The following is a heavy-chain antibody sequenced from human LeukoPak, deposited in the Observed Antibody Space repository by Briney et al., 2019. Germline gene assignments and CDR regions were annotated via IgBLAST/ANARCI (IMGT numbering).Heavy chain of an antibody. D-gene: IGHD1-26*01. CDR1: GYSISTGYY. Sequence: SETLSLTCAVSGYSISTGYYWAWIRQPPGKGLEWITTIYYGGSTYYNPSLKSRVTISVDTSRNQFSLNLRSVTAADTAVYHCAIQSGATDYWGQGTLVTVSS. CDR2: IYYGGST. V-gene: IGHV4-38-2*01. CDR3: AIQSGATDY. J-gene: IGHJ4*02.